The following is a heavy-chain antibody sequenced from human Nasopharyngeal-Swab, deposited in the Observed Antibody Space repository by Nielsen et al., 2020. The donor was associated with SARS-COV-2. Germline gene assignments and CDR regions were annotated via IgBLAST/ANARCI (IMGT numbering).Heavy chain of an antibody. V-gene: IGHV4-34*01. CDR3: AREGTEIVVVPAATPSYYYGMDV. CDR1: GGFISSYY. Sequence: SETLSLTCTVSGGFISSYYWIWIRQPPGKGLEWIGEINHSGSTNYNPSLKSRVTISVDTSKNQFSLKLSSVTAADTAVYYCAREGTEIVVVPAATPSYYYGMDVWGQGTTVTVSS. J-gene: IGHJ6*02. D-gene: IGHD2-2*01. CDR2: INHSGST.